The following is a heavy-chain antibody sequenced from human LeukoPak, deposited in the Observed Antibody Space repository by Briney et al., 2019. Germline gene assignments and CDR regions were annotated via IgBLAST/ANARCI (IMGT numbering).Heavy chain of an antibody. J-gene: IGHJ4*02. V-gene: IGHV3-21*01. CDR2: ISSSSSYI. CDR3: ARAYYDSSGYHYFDY. D-gene: IGHD3-22*01. Sequence: GSLRLSCTVSGFTVSSNSMSWVRQAPGKGLEWVSSISSSSSYIYYADSVKGRFTISRDNAKNSLYLQMNSLRAEDTAVYYCARAYYDSSGYHYFDYWGQGTLVTVSS. CDR1: GFTVSSNS.